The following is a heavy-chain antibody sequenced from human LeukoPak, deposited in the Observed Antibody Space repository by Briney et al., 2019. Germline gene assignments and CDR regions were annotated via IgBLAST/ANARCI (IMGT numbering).Heavy chain of an antibody. CDR2: INHSGST. D-gene: IGHD3-22*01. Sequence: SETLSLTCAVYGGSFSGYYWNWIRQPPGKGLEWIGEINHSGSTNYNPSLKSRVTISVDTSKNQFSLKLSSVTAADTAVYYCARGRNYYDSSGGSDYWGQGTLVTVSS. CDR1: GGSFSGYY. CDR3: ARGRNYYDSSGGSDY. J-gene: IGHJ4*02. V-gene: IGHV4-34*01.